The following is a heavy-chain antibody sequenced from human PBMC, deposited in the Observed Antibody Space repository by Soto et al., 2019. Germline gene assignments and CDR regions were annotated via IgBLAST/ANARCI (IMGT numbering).Heavy chain of an antibody. D-gene: IGHD6-19*01. CDR3: ARNRASSGWYPKVNYYYYGMDV. Sequence: PGGSLRLSCAASGFTFSSYWMSWVRQAPGKGLEWVANIKQDGSEKYDVDSVKGRFTISRDNAKNSLYLQRNSLRAEDTAVYYCARNRASSGWYPKVNYYYYGMDVWGQGTTVTVSS. V-gene: IGHV3-7*03. CDR1: GFTFSSYW. CDR2: IKQDGSEK. J-gene: IGHJ6*02.